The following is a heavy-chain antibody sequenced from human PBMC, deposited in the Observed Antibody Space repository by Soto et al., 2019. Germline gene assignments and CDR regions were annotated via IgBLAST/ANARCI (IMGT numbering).Heavy chain of an antibody. CDR2: IYWDDDK. CDR3: AYRILRTVFGLVTTTAIYFDF. V-gene: IGHV2-5*02. J-gene: IGHJ4*02. Sequence: QITLNESGPTVVKPAETLTLTCTFSGFSLTTSGVGVGWIRQSPGKAPEWLALIYWDDDKRYSASLKSRLPITKDTSKNQVVLTMASVDPADTATYYCAYRILRTVFGLVTTTAIYFDFWGQGTPVVVSS. D-gene: IGHD3-3*01. CDR1: GFSLTTSGVG.